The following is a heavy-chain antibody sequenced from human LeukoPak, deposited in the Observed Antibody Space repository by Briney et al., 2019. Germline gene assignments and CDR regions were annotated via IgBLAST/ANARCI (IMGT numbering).Heavy chain of an antibody. Sequence: ASVKVSCKASGYIFTGYYIFWVRQAPGQGLEWMAWINPNSGGTGYAQKFQGRVSVTRDTSVKTTYMELSSLRPDDTAIYYCTRDSGFNYERRSPTGHWGQGTLITVSS. CDR3: TRDSGFNYERRSPTGH. CDR1: GYIFTGYY. D-gene: IGHD3-16*01. V-gene: IGHV1-2*02. J-gene: IGHJ4*02. CDR2: INPNSGGT.